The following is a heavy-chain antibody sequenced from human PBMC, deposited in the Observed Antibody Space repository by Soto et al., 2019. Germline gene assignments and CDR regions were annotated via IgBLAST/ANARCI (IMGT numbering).Heavy chain of an antibody. D-gene: IGHD2-2*01. CDR1: GYTFTSYG. J-gene: IGHJ4*02. CDR3: ARDRTKVQLRGFRVPDY. V-gene: IGHV1-18*01. CDR2: ISAYNGNT. Sequence: GAPVKVSCKASGYTFTSYGISWVRQAPGQGLERMGWISAYNGNTNYAQKLQGRVTMTTDTSTSTAYMELRSLRSDDTAVYYCARDRTKVQLRGFRVPDYWGQGTLVTVSS.